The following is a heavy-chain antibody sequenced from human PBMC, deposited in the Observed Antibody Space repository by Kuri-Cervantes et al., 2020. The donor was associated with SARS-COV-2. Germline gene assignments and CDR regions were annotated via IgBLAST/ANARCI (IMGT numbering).Heavy chain of an antibody. J-gene: IGHJ6*02. V-gene: IGHV1-8*01. D-gene: IGHD2-2*01. CDR3: ATSPSAIVPAAMYYYYGIDV. CDR1: GYTFTSYD. Sequence: ASVKVSFKASGYTFTSYDINWVRQATGQGLEWMGWMNPNSGNTGYAQKFQGRVTMTRNTSISTAYMELSSLRSEDTAVYYCATSPSAIVPAAMYYYYGIDVWGQGTTVTVSS. CDR2: MNPNSGNT.